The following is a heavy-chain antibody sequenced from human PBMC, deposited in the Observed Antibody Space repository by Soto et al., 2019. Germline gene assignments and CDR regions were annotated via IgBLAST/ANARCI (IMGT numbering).Heavy chain of an antibody. J-gene: IGHJ4*02. CDR2: ISTGSSYI. CDR1: GFTFSSYS. D-gene: IGHD4-17*01. CDR3: ARDSVYGGNPPPFDY. V-gene: IGHV3-21*01. Sequence: GGSLRLSSAASGFTFSSYSMNWVRQAPGKGLEWVSFISTGSSYIYYADSVKGRFTISRDNAKNSLYLQMNSLRADDTAVYYCARDSVYGGNPPPFDYWGQGTLVTVSS.